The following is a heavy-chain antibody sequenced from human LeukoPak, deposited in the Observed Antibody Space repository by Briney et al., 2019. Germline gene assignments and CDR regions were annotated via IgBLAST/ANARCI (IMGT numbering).Heavy chain of an antibody. J-gene: IGHJ3*02. CDR3: AKAAGGDFRADAFDI. V-gene: IGHV3-48*01. CDR1: GFTFSSHS. Sequence: GGSLRLSCAASGFTFSSHSMNWVRQAPGKGLEWVSYIGSDSTTIYYADSVKGRFTISRDNARNTLYLQMNSLRAEDTAVYYCAKAAGGDFRADAFDIWGQGTMVTVSS. CDR2: IGSDSTTI. D-gene: IGHD4-17*01.